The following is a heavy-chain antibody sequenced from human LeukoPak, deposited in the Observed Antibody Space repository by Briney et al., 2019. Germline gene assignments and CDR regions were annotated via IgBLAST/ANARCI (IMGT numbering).Heavy chain of an antibody. CDR3: ARVYRGGDNPFDY. D-gene: IGHD2-21*02. Sequence: ASVKVSCKATGYIFSGYYIHWVRQAPGQGLEWMGWINPNTGDTKYARKFQGRVTMARDTSIRTAYMEVSRLTSDDTAVYYCARVYRGGDNPFDYWGQGTLVTVSS. V-gene: IGHV1-2*02. J-gene: IGHJ4*02. CDR1: GYIFSGYY. CDR2: INPNTGDT.